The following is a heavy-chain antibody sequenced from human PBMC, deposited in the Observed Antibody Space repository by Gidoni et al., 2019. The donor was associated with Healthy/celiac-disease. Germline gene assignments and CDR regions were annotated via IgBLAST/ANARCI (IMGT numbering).Heavy chain of an antibody. J-gene: IGHJ4*02. D-gene: IGHD6-13*01. V-gene: IGHV3-30*18. CDR3: AKDWDIAAAGTVDY. CDR2: ISYDGSNK. CDR1: GFTFSSYG. Sequence: QVQLVESGGGVVQPGRSLRLSCAASGFTFSSYGMPWVRQAPGKGLEWVAVISYDGSNKYYADAVKGRFTISRDNSKNTLYLQMNSLRAEDTAVYYCAKDWDIAAAGTVDYWGQGTLVTVSS.